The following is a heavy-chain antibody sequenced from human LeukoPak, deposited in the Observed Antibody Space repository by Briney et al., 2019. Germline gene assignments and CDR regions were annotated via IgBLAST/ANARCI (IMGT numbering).Heavy chain of an antibody. CDR2: IIPISGTA. Sequence: ASVKVSCKASGGTFSSYAISWVRQAPGQGLEWMGGIIPISGTANYAQKFQGRVTITADESTSTAYMELSSLRSEDTAVYYCARRRHYYDSSGYYLDYWGQGTLVTVSS. CDR3: ARRRHYYDSSGYYLDY. CDR1: GGTFSSYA. V-gene: IGHV1-69*13. J-gene: IGHJ4*02. D-gene: IGHD3-22*01.